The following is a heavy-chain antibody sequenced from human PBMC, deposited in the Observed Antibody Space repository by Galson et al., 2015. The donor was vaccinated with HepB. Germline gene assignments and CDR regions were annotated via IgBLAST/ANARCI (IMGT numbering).Heavy chain of an antibody. V-gene: IGHV5-51*01. CDR3: ARLNVVVVPAAMVFLHGSGSYYNTSYYYYYMDV. Sequence: QSGAEVKKPGESLKISCKGSGYSFTSYWIGWVRQMPGKGLEWMGIIYPSDSDTRYSPSFQGQVTISADKFISTAYLQWSSLKASDTAMYYCARLNVVVVPAAMVFLHGSGSYYNTSYYYYYMDVWGKGTTVTVSS. J-gene: IGHJ6*03. D-gene: IGHD2-2*01. CDR1: GYSFTSYW. CDR2: IYPSDSDT.